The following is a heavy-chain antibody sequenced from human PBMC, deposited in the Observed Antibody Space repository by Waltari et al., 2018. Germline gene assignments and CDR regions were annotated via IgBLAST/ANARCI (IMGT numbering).Heavy chain of an antibody. Sequence: VQSGAELKKPGASVKVSCKTSGYSLIGAYLHWVRQAPGQGLEWMGGISPTSGDTNYAQKFQGRVTMTRDTSINTVYMELTSLRSDDTAVYYCARDYPSTVEEDFDYWGQGTRVTVSS. CDR1: GYSLIGAY. CDR2: ISPTSGDT. J-gene: IGHJ4*02. CDR3: ARDYPSTVEEDFDY. D-gene: IGHD4-17*01. V-gene: IGHV1-2*02.